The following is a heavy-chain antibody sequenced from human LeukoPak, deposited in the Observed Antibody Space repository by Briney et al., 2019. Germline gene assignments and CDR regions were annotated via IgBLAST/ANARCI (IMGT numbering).Heavy chain of an antibody. CDR2: IYPGDSDT. D-gene: IGHD3-10*01. CDR1: GYSFTTYW. J-gene: IGHJ4*02. V-gene: IGHV5-51*01. CDR3: ARRAQYYYGSGSYYEI. Sequence: PGESLKISCKGSGYSFTTYWIGWVRLLPGKGLEWMGIIYPGDSDTTYSPSFQGQVTISADKSSSTAYLQWSSLKASDTAMYYCARRAQYYYGSGSYYEIWGQGTLVTVSS.